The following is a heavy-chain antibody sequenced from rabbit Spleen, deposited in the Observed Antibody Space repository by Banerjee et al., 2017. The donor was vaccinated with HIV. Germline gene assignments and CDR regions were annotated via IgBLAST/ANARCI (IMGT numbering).Heavy chain of an antibody. Sequence: QEQLVESGGGLVQPEGSLTLTCTASGFSFSSIYWMCWVRQAPGKGLEWIACIYAGSSGTTYYASWAKGRFTISKASSTTVTLQMTSLTAADTATYFCARGPNSSGDGYNLWGPGTLVTVS. D-gene: IGHD2-1*01. CDR2: IYAGSSGTT. J-gene: IGHJ4*01. CDR3: ARGPNSSGDGYNL. V-gene: IGHV1S45*01. CDR1: GFSFSSIYW.